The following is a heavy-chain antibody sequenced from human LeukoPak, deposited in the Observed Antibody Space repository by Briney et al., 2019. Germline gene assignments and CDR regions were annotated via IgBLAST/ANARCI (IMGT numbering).Heavy chain of an antibody. CDR2: IRSSSSYI. D-gene: IGHD6-6*01. CDR1: GFTFSSYT. CDR3: ARKDSSSSYGYFDY. Sequence: GGALRLSCAASGFTFSSYTMNLVRQAPGKGLEWVSSIRSSSSYIYYADSVKGRFTSSRDNAKNSLYLQMNSLRAEDTAVYYCARKDSSSSYGYFDYWGQGTLVTVSS. J-gene: IGHJ4*02. V-gene: IGHV3-21*01.